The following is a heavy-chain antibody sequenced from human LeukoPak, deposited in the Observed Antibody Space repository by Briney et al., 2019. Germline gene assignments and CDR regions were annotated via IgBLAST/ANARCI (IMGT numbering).Heavy chain of an antibody. D-gene: IGHD3-9*01. CDR3: ARPVAGYYDILTGYYRGYYFDY. V-gene: IGHV4-34*01. Sequence: SETLSLTCAVYGGSFSGYYWSWIRQPPGKGLEWIGSVYHSGSTYDNPSLKSRVTISVDTSKNQFSLKLISVTAADTAVYYCARPVAGYYDILTGYYRGYYFDYWGQGTLVTVSS. CDR2: VYHSGST. J-gene: IGHJ4*02. CDR1: GGSFSGYY.